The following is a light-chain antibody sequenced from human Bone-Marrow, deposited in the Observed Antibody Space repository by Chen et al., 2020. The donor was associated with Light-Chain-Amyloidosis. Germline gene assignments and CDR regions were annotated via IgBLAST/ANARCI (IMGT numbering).Light chain of an antibody. CDR2: DVS. Sequence: QSALPQPASVSGSPGQSITISCTGTSSDVGGYNYVSWYQQHPGEAPKLIIYDVSNRPPGIPGRLSGSNAGNTATLTISRVEAGDEADYYCQVWDRSSDRPVFGGGTKLTVL. CDR1: SSDVGGYNY. J-gene: IGLJ3*02. V-gene: IGLV2-14*03. CDR3: QVWDRSSDRPV.